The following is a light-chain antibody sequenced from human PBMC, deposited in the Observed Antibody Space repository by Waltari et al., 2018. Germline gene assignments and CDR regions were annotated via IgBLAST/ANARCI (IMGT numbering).Light chain of an antibody. CDR2: FNSDGSH. Sequence: QLVLTHSPSASASLGASVKLTCTLSSGHSSYAIAWHQQQPEKGPRYLMKFNSDGSHSKGDGIPDRFSGSSSGAERYLSISSLQSEDEADYYCQTWGTGIWVFGGGTKLTVL. CDR3: QTWGTGIWV. CDR1: SGHSSYA. J-gene: IGLJ3*02. V-gene: IGLV4-69*01.